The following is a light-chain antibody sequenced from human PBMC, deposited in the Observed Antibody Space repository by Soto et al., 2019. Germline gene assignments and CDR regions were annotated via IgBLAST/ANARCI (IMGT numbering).Light chain of an antibody. CDR2: LGS. CDR1: QSLLHGNGYNY. Sequence: DIVMTQSPLSLPVTPGEPASISCRSSQSLLHGNGYNYLDWYLQKPGQSPQLLIYLGSNRASGVPDRLSGSGSGTDFTLKISRVEAEDVGVYYCMQALQTRTFGQGTKVEIK. V-gene: IGKV2-28*01. CDR3: MQALQTRT. J-gene: IGKJ1*01.